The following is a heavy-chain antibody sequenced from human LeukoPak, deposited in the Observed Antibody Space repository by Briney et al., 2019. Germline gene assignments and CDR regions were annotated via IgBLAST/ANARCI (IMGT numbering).Heavy chain of an antibody. D-gene: IGHD3-9*01. Sequence: PSQTLSLTCTVSGGSISSGGYYWSWIRQHPGKGLEWIGYIYYSGSTYYNPSLKSRVTISVDTSKNQFSLKLSSVTAADTAVHYCARGRYFDWSYYFDYWGQGTLVTVSS. CDR2: IYYSGST. J-gene: IGHJ4*02. V-gene: IGHV4-31*03. CDR3: ARGRYFDWSYYFDY. CDR1: GGSISSGGYY.